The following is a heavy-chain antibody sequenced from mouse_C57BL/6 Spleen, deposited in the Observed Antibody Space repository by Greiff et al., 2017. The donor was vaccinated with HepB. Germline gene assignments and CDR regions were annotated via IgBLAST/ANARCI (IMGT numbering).Heavy chain of an antibody. J-gene: IGHJ4*01. D-gene: IGHD1-1*01. V-gene: IGHV5-17*01. CDR2: ISSGSSTI. CDR1: GFTFSDYG. CDR3: ARRGHYSSSPYYYAMDY. Sequence: VQLKESGGGLVKPGGSLKLSCAASGFTFSDYGMHWVRQAPEKGLEWVAYISSGSSTIYYADTVKGRFTISRDNAKNTLFLQMTSLRSEDTAMYYCARRGHYSSSPYYYAMDYWGQGTSVTVSS.